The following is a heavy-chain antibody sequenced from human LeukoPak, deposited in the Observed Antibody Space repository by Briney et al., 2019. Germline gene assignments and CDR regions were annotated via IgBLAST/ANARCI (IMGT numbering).Heavy chain of an antibody. CDR2: IYYSGST. D-gene: IGHD2-15*01. CDR3: ASHPSGEAWFDP. CDR1: GGSFSGYY. Sequence: PSETLSLTCAVYGGSFSGYYWGWIRQPPGKGLEWIGSIYYSGSTYYNPSLKSRVTISVDTSKNQFSLKLSSVTAADTAVYYCASHPSGEAWFDPWGQGTLVTVSS. J-gene: IGHJ5*02. V-gene: IGHV4-39*01.